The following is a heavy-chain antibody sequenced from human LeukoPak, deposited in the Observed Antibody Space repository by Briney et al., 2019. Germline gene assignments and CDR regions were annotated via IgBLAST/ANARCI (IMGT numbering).Heavy chain of an antibody. V-gene: IGHV4-31*03. CDR3: ARGSRIYCSSTSCYSPRFDP. D-gene: IGHD2-2*01. CDR2: IHPSGML. Sequence: SETLSLTCTVSGASFNSDDQYWNWIRQSPGKGLEWIGSIHPSGMLYNNPSLESRVTMSRDTSKNQFSLKLSSVTAADTAVYYCARGSRIYCSSTSCYSPRFDPWGQGTLVTVSS. CDR1: GASFNSDDQY. J-gene: IGHJ5*02.